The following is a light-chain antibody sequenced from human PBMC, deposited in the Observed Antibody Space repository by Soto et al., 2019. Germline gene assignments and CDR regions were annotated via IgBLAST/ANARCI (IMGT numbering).Light chain of an antibody. Sequence: GLSQAPDNVSLSTGDSATLSCRVSQYTNGRYVAWYQQRPGLAPRLLVYGASKRATGIPDRFRGSGSGSEFTLTISGLEPEDFAVYFCQHFGSSPPVTSGQGTRPE. CDR1: QYTNGRY. CDR3: QHFGSSPPVT. V-gene: IGKV3-20*01. CDR2: GAS. J-gene: IGKJ5*01.